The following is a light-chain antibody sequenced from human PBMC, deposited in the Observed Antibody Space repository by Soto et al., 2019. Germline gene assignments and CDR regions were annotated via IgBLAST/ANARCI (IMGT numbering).Light chain of an antibody. CDR3: QEYGSAPYT. Sequence: EIVLTQSPGTLSLSPGERATLFCRTSQTLNSGYLAWYQQKPGQAPRLLIYGASRRATGIPVRFSGGGSGRGFALTISRLEPGDFGVYFCQEYGSAPYTFGRETKLEIK. CDR2: GAS. J-gene: IGKJ2*01. V-gene: IGKV3-20*01. CDR1: QTLNSGY.